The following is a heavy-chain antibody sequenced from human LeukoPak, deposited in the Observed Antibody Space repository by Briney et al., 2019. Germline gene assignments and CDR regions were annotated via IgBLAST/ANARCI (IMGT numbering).Heavy chain of an antibody. V-gene: IGHV1-69*04. CDR2: IIPILGIA. CDR1: GGTFSSYA. D-gene: IGHD5-18*01. Sequence: SVKVSCKASGGTFSSYAISWVRQAPGQGLEWMGRIIPILGIANYAQKFQDRVTITADKSTSTAYMELSSLRSEDTAVYYCARGFSESYGLVGYWGQGTLVTVSS. CDR3: ARGFSESYGLVGY. J-gene: IGHJ4*02.